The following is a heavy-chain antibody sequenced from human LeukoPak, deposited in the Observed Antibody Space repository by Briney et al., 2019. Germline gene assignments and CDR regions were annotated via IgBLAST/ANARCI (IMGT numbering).Heavy chain of an antibody. CDR2: LRNDGTNK. J-gene: IGHJ1*01. V-gene: IGHV3-30*02. CDR1: GFSVSSYG. CDR3: TRDDCYDGSRYYEYFQH. Sequence: GGSLRLSCAASGFSVSSYGIHWVRQAPGKGLEWVAFLRNDGTNKHYADSVKGRFTISRDNYKNTVYLEINSLRAEDTAMYYCTRDDCYDGSRYYEYFQHWGQGTLVTVSS. D-gene: IGHD3-22*01.